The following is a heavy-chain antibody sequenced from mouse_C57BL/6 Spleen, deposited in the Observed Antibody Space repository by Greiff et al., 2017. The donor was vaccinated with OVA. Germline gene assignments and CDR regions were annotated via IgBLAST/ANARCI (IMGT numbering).Heavy chain of an antibody. CDR2: IDPETGGT. V-gene: IGHV1-15*01. CDR1: GYTFTDYE. Sequence: VQVVESGAELVRPGASVTLSCKASGYTFTDYEMHWVKQTPVHGLEWIGAIDPETGGTAYNQKFKGKAILTADKSSSTAYMELRSLTSEDSAVYYCTRSYVYAMDYWGQGTSVTVSS. D-gene: IGHD6-5*01. J-gene: IGHJ4*01. CDR3: TRSYVYAMDY.